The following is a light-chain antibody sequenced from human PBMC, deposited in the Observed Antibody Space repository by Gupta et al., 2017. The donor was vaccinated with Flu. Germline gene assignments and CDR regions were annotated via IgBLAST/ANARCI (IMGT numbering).Light chain of an antibody. V-gene: IGKV2-28*01. CDR2: LGS. CDR3: MQSRQTPRT. CDR1: QSLHSNGYNY. J-gene: IGKJ1*01. Sequence: DIVMIQSPLSLPVTPGEPASISCWSSQSLHSNGYNYLDWYLLKPGQSPQLLIYLGSNRASGVPDRFSGSGAGSDFTLKISRVEAEDVGVYYCMQSRQTPRTFGQGTKVEIK.